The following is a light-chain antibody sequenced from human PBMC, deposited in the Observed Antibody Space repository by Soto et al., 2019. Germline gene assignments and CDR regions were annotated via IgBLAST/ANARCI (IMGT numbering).Light chain of an antibody. CDR1: SSDVGRYSY. CDR3: SSYTSSSTLV. J-gene: IGLJ2*01. Sequence: QSALTQPASVSGSPGQSITISCTGTSSDVGRYSYVSWYQQHPGKAPKLMSYDVSNRPSLVSNRFSGSKSGNTASLTISGLQAEDEAEYYCSSYTSSSTLVFGGGTELTVL. CDR2: DVS. V-gene: IGLV2-14*01.